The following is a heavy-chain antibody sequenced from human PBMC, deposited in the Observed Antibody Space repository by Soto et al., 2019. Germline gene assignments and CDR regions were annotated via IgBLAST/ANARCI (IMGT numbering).Heavy chain of an antibody. J-gene: IGHJ4*02. CDR2: ISTDGSRT. CDR1: GFTFSSYA. CDR3: VKDSFRAGVITVTLLSY. V-gene: IGHV3-64D*06. Sequence: AGGSLRLSCSASGFTFSSYAMDWVRQAPGQGLEWLSAISTDGSRTFYADSVKGRFTISRDNSKNTLYLQMSSLRAEDTAVYYCVKDSFRAGVITVTLLSYWGQGTLVTVFS. D-gene: IGHD4-17*01.